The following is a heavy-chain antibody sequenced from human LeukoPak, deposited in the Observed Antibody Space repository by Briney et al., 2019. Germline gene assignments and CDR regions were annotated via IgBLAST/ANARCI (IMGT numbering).Heavy chain of an antibody. J-gene: IGHJ6*03. CDR2: IYYSGST. D-gene: IGHD3-9*01. CDR3: ARDGGRYFDWFGAIDYYYYYMDV. Sequence: PSETLSLTCTVSGGSISSSSYYWGWIRQPPGKGLEWIGSIYYSGSTYYNPSLKSRVTISVDTSKNQFSLKLSSVTAADTAVYYCARDGGRYFDWFGAIDYYYYYMDVWGKGTTVTISS. V-gene: IGHV4-39*07. CDR1: GGSISSSSYY.